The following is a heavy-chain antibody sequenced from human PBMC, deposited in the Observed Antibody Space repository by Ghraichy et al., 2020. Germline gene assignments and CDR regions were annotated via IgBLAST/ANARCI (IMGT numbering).Heavy chain of an antibody. V-gene: IGHV3-23*01. Sequence: GGSLRLSCAASGFTFSSYAMSWVRQAPGKGLEWVSTISGSGGGTYYADSVKGRFSISRDNSKNTLYLQMNSLRAEDTAMFYCAKGKRIAAAGLPNFDYWGQGTLVTVSS. CDR2: ISGSGGGT. CDR3: AKGKRIAAAGLPNFDY. D-gene: IGHD6-13*01. J-gene: IGHJ4*02. CDR1: GFTFSSYA.